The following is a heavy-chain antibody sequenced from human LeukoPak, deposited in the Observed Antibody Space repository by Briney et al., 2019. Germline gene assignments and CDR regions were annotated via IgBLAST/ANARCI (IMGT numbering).Heavy chain of an antibody. V-gene: IGHV3-7*01. CDR3: ASGSGWTFEY. CDR2: IKEDGSEK. Sequence: GGSLRLSCAASRFTFTTRWMNWVRQAPGKGLEWVAIIKEDGSEKLYVDSVKGRFTISRDNAKNSLYLQMYNLRAEDTAVYYCASGSGWTFEYWGQGTQVTVSS. CDR1: RFTFTTRW. D-gene: IGHD6-19*01. J-gene: IGHJ4*02.